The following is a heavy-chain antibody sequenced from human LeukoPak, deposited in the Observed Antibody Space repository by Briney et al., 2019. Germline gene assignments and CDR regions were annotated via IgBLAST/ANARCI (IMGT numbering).Heavy chain of an antibody. CDR2: ISYDGSNK. D-gene: IGHD2-15*01. V-gene: IGHV3-30*03. Sequence: GGSLRLSCAASGFTFSSYGMHWVRQAQGKGLEWVAVISYDGSNKYYADSVKGRFTISRDNSKNTLYLQMNSLRAEDTAVYYCAVLSKDYWGQGTLVTVSS. CDR3: AVLSKDY. J-gene: IGHJ4*02. CDR1: GFTFSSYG.